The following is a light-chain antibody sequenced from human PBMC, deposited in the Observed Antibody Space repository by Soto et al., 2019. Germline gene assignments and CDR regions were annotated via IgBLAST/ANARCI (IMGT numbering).Light chain of an antibody. CDR1: TGAVTSGHF. CDR3: LLSYSGARVV. CDR2: DTS. J-gene: IGLJ2*01. Sequence: QAVVTQEPSLTVSPGGTVTLTCGSSTGAVTSGHFHYWFQQKPGQAPRTLIYDTSNKHSWTPARFSGSLLGDKAALTLSGVQPEDEAEYYCLLSYSGARVVFGGGTQLTVL. V-gene: IGLV7-46*01.